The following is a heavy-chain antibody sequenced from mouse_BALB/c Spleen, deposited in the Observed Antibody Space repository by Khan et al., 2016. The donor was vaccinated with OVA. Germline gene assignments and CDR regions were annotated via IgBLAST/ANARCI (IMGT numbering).Heavy chain of an antibody. CDR2: INPSNGYT. V-gene: IGHV1-4*01. J-gene: IGHJ3*01. Sequence: QIQLVQSGAELARPGASVKMSCKASGYTFTSYTIHWIKLRPGQGLEWIGYINPSNGYTNYNQKFKDKATLTADKSSTTAYMQLSSLTSDDSAVYNCVNDCAYCRNECWFAYWGQGTLVTVSA. D-gene: IGHD2-13*01. CDR1: GYTFTSYT. CDR3: VNDCAYCRNECWFAY.